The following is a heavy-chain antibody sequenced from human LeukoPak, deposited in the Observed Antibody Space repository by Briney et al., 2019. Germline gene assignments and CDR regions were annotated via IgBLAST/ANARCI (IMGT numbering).Heavy chain of an antibody. J-gene: IGHJ3*02. Sequence: PSETLSLTCTVSGGSISSGDYYWSWIRQPPGKGLEWIGEINHSGSTNYNPSLKSRVTISVDTSKNQFSLKLSSVTAADTAVYYCARGRTWIVVVIWMGDAFDIWGQGTMVTVSS. D-gene: IGHD3-22*01. CDR2: INHSGST. CDR3: ARGRTWIVVVIWMGDAFDI. V-gene: IGHV4-39*07. CDR1: GGSISSGDYY.